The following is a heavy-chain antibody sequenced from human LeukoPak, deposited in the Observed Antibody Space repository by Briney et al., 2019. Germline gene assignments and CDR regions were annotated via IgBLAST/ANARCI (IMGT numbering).Heavy chain of an antibody. V-gene: IGHV1-3*01. D-gene: IGHD6-19*01. CDR3: ARDLAWLVPELDY. CDR1: GYTFTSYA. CDR2: INAGNGNT. Sequence: GASVKVSCKASGYTFTSYAMHWVRQAPGQRLEWMGWINAGNGNTKYSQKFQGRVTITRDTSASTAYMEPSSLRSEDTAVYYCARDLAWLVPELDYWGQGTLVTVSS. J-gene: IGHJ4*02.